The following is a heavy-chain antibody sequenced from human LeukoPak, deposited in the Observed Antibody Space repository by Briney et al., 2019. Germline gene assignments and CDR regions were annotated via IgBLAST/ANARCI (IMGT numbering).Heavy chain of an antibody. Sequence: GGSLRLSCAASGCTFSSYAMSWVRQAPGKGLELVSAISGSGGSTYYADSVKGRFTISRDNSKNTLYLQMNSLRAEDTAVYYCAKAPVEMATITVTDYWGQGTLVTVSS. CDR2: ISGSGGST. CDR1: GCTFSSYA. D-gene: IGHD5-24*01. V-gene: IGHV3-23*01. J-gene: IGHJ4*02. CDR3: AKAPVEMATITVTDY.